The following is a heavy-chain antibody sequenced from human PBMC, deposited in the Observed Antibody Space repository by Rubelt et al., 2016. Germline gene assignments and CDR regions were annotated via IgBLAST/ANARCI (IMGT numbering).Heavy chain of an antibody. J-gene: IGHJ4*02. CDR3: AEGFVVSGIAAAGTSGY. V-gene: IGHV3-23*01. CDR1: GFTFSSYA. CDR2: ISGRGGSP. D-gene: IGHD6-13*01. Sequence: EVRLLESGGGLVQPGGSLRLSCAASGFTFSSYAMSWVRQAPGKGLEWVSAISGRGGSPYYAESVKAWYNRSRENAKKPWILERNSWRAGETSVYYCAEGFVVSGIAAAGTSGYWGQGTLVTVSS.